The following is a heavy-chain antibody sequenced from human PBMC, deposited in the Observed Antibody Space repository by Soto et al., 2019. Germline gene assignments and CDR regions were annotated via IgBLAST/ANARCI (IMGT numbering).Heavy chain of an antibody. Sequence: QVQLQQWGTGLLKPSETLSLTCAVYGGSLRTYYWSWIRQPPGMGLEWIGEVTHSGSINYNPSLTRRVTIPADPAKNQVSLSLRSVTAADTAVYYCARDFQYWGQGSLVIVSS. V-gene: IGHV4-34*01. J-gene: IGHJ1*01. CDR2: VTHSGSI. CDR3: ARDFQY. CDR1: GGSLRTYY.